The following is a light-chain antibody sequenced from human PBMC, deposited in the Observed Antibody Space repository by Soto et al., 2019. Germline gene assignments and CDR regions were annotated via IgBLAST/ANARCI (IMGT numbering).Light chain of an antibody. CDR2: EVN. Sequence: QSALTQPPSASGSPGQSVTISCTGTSSDIGAYNYVSWYQQHPGKAPKLIIYEVNERPSGVPDRFSGSKSGNTASLTVSGLQLEDEAEYYCSSFVASNNLRVFGTGTKLTVL. CDR3: SSFVASNNLRV. CDR1: SSDIGAYNY. V-gene: IGLV2-8*01. J-gene: IGLJ1*01.